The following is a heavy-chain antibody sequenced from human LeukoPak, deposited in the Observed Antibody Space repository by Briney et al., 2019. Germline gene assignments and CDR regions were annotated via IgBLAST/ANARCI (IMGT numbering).Heavy chain of an antibody. CDR1: GYTFTIYA. D-gene: IGHD1-26*01. V-gene: IGHV1-3*01. Sequence: ASVKVSCKASGYTFTIYAMHWVRQAPGQRLEWMGWINAGNGNTKYSQKFQGRVTITRDTSASTAYMELSSLRSEDTAVYYCAREGLLLERAFDIWGQGTMVTVSS. CDR3: AREGLLLERAFDI. CDR2: INAGNGNT. J-gene: IGHJ3*02.